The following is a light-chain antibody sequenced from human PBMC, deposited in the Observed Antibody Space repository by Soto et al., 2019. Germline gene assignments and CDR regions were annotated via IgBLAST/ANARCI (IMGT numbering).Light chain of an antibody. J-gene: IGKJ5*01. CDR3: MQCTHWPPIT. Sequence: DVVLTQSPLSLPVTLGQPASISCRSTQSLVYSDGNIYLNWFQQRPGQSPRRLIYKVSNRDSGVPDRLSGSGSGTDFTLKISRVEAEDVGVYYCMQCTHWPPITFGQGTRLEIK. CDR2: KVS. CDR1: QSLVYSDGNIY. V-gene: IGKV2-30*01.